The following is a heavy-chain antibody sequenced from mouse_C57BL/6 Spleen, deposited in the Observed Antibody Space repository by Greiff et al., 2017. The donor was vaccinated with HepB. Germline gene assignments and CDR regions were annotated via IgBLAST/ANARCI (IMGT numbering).Heavy chain of an antibody. V-gene: IGHV5-9-1*02. CDR1: GFTFSSYA. Sequence: EVHLVESGEGLVKPGGSLKLSCAASGFTFSSYAMSWVRQTPEKRLEWVAYISSGGDYIYYADTVKGRFTISRDNARNTLYLQMSSLKSEDTAMYYCTREPLYDYDGNDYFDYWGQGTTLTVSS. D-gene: IGHD2-4*01. CDR2: ISSGGDYI. J-gene: IGHJ2*01. CDR3: TREPLYDYDGNDYFDY.